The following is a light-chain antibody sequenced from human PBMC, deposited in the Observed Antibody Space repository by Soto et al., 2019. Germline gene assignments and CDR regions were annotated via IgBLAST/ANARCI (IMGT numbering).Light chain of an antibody. CDR3: VSFTSSTTYV. CDR1: GSDIGAYNF. J-gene: IGLJ1*01. V-gene: IGLV2-8*01. Sequence: QSALAQPPSASGSPGQSVTISCTGSGSDIGAYNFVSWYQQHPGKAPKLMIFGVTERPSGVPDRFSGSKSGSTASLIISRLQTEDEADYYCVSFTSSTTYVFGSGTKVTVL. CDR2: GVT.